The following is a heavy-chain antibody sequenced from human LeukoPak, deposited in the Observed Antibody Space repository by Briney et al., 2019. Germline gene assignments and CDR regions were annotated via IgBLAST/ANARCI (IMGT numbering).Heavy chain of an antibody. D-gene: IGHD3-22*01. CDR3: ALSSGYYQYYYYYYMDV. CDR1: GYTFTGCY. V-gene: IGHV1-2*02. CDR2: INPNSGGT. J-gene: IGHJ6*03. Sequence: ASVKVSCKASGYTFTGCYMHWVRQAPGQGLEWMGWINPNSGGTNYAQKFQGRVTMTRDTSISTAYMELSRLRSDDTAVYYCALSSGYYQYYYYYYMDVWGKGTTVTVSS.